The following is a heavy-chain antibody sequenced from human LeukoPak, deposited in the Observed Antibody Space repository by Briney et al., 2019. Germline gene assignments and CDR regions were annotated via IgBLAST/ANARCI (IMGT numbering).Heavy chain of an antibody. J-gene: IGHJ4*02. CDR2: IYYSGST. V-gene: IGHV4-59*01. Sequence: SETLSLTCTVSGGSISSYYWSWIRQPPGKGLEWIGYIYYSGSTNYNPSLKSRVTISVDTSKNQFSLKLSSVTAADTAVYYCATRRDGYSSFDYWGQGTLVTVPS. D-gene: IGHD5-24*01. CDR3: ATRRDGYSSFDY. CDR1: GGSISSYY.